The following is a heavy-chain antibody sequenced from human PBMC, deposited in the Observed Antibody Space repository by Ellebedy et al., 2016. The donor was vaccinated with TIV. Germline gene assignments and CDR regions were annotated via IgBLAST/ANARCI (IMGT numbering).Heavy chain of an antibody. V-gene: IGHV3-33*01. CDR1: GFTFSSYG. CDR3: ARVFLGGSGLDY. CDR2: IWYDGSNK. J-gene: IGHJ4*02. Sequence: PGGSLRLSCAASGFTFSSYGMHWVRQAPGKGLEWVAVIWYDGSNKYYADSVKGRFTISRDNSKNTLYLQMNSLRAEDTAVYYCARVFLGGSGLDYWGQGTLVTVSS. D-gene: IGHD3-22*01.